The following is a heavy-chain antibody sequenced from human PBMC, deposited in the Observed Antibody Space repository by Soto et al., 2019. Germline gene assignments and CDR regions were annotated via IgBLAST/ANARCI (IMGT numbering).Heavy chain of an antibody. Sequence: GGSLRLSCAASGFTFDDYAMHWVRQAPGKGLEWVSLISWDGGSTYYADSVKGRFTISRDNSKNSLYLQMNSLRAEDTALYYCAKDLSLYDSSGYDYWGQGTLVTVSS. J-gene: IGHJ4*02. CDR1: GFTFDDYA. CDR3: AKDLSLYDSSGYDY. CDR2: ISWDGGST. D-gene: IGHD3-22*01. V-gene: IGHV3-43D*03.